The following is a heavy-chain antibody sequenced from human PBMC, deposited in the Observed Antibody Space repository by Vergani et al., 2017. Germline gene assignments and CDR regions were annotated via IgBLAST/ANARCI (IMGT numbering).Heavy chain of an antibody. Sequence: QLPLQQSGPGLVKPSETLSLTCTVSGYSISTSNYYWGWIRQPPGKGLEWIGNIYYTGSTYYNPSLKSRVTISVDTSKDHFSLQLSSVTATDTAVYYCARFPNIVGENWFDSWGQGTLVTVSS. J-gene: IGHJ5*01. CDR3: ARFPNIVGENWFDS. D-gene: IGHD2/OR15-2a*01. V-gene: IGHV4-39*02. CDR2: IYYTGST. CDR1: GYSISTSNYY.